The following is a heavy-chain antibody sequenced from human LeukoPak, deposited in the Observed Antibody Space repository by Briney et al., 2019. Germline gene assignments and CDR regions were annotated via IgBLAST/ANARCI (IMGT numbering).Heavy chain of an antibody. Sequence: SQTLSLTCIVSGGSIISGDYYWSWIRQPPGKGLEWIGYIYRNGDTYYNPSLKSRVSISVDTSKNQFSLKLSSVTAADTAVYYCARAGVVPAAINRAFDIWGQGSVVTVSS. CDR1: GGSIISGDYY. V-gene: IGHV4-30-4*08. D-gene: IGHD2-2*02. CDR3: ARAGVVPAAINRAFDI. CDR2: IYRNGDT. J-gene: IGHJ3*02.